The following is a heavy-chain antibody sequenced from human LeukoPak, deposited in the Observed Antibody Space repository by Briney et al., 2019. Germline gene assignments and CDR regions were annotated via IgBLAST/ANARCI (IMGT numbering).Heavy chain of an antibody. CDR3: AGYCSGGSCALGAFDP. D-gene: IGHD2-15*01. J-gene: IGHJ5*02. CDR2: IYHSGST. CDR1: GGSISSGGYS. Sequence: SETLSLTCAVSGGSISSGGYSWSWIRQPPGKGLEWIGYIYHSGSTYYNPSLKSRVTISVDRSKSQFSLKLSSVTAADTAVYYCAGYCSGGSCALGAFDPWGQGTLVPVSS. V-gene: IGHV4-30-2*01.